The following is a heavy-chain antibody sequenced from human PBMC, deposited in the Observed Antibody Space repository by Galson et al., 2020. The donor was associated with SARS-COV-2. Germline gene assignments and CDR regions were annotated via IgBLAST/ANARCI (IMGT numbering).Heavy chain of an antibody. CDR3: ARGGRYCSSTSCYSDEPFDY. J-gene: IGHJ4*02. D-gene: IGHD2-2*01. V-gene: IGHV1-8*01. CDR2: MNPNSGNT. Sequence: WMNPNSGNTGYAQKFQGRVTMTRNTSISTAYMELSSLRSEDTAVYYCARGGRYCSSTSCYSDEPFDYWGQGTLVTVSS.